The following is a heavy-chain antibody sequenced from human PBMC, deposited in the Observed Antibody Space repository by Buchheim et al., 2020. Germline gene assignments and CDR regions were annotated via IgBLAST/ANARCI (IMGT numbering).Heavy chain of an antibody. V-gene: IGHV1-69*01. CDR2: IIPIFGTA. CDR1: GGTFSSYA. CDR3: ARDNHYYESSGYLEYFQH. D-gene: IGHD3-22*01. J-gene: IGHJ1*01. Sequence: QVQLVQSGAEVKKPGSSVKVSCKASGGTFSSYAISWVRQAAGQGREWMGGIIPIFGTANYAQKCQGRVTITADESTSIAYMELSSLRTEDTSVYYCARDNHYYESSGYLEYFQHWGQGTL.